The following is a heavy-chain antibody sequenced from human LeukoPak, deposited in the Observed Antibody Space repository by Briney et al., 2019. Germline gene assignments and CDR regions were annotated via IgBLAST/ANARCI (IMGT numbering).Heavy chain of an antibody. V-gene: IGHV1-2*02. D-gene: IGHD5-12*01. CDR1: GYTFTGYY. J-gene: IGHJ4*02. Sequence: ASVKVSCKASGYTFTGYYVHWVRQAPGQGLEWMGWINPNSGGTNYAQKFQGRVTMTRDTPISTAYMELNSLSSDDTAVYYCARDFGGLSGFSGYEDYWGQGTLLTVSS. CDR3: ARDFGGLSGFSGYEDY. CDR2: INPNSGGT.